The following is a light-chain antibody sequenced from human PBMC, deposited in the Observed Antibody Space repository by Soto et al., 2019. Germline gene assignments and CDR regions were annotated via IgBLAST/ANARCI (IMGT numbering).Light chain of an antibody. J-gene: IGKJ3*01. CDR3: QQTYSTPFT. V-gene: IGKV1-39*01. CDR1: QRISNY. Sequence: IQMTQSPSSLSASVGDRVTINCRASQRISNYLNWYQQKPGKAPKLLIYAASNLQSGFPSRFSGSGSGTDFTLTISNLQPEDFATYYGQQTYSTPFTFGPGTKVDIK. CDR2: AAS.